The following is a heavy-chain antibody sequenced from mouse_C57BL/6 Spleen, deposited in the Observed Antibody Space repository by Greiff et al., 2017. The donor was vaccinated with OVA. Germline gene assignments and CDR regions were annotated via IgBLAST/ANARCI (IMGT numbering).Heavy chain of an antibody. CDR3: AKNFDRYYAMDY. D-gene: IGHD2-3*01. Sequence: VQLQQSGPGLVQPSQSLSITCTVSGFSLTSYGVHWVRQSPGKGLEWLGVIWRGASTDYNAAFMSRLSITKDNSTSQVFLKMNSLQADDTTIYYCAKNFDRYYAMDYWGQGTSVTVSS. V-gene: IGHV2-5*01. J-gene: IGHJ4*01. CDR1: GFSLTSYG. CDR2: IWRGAST.